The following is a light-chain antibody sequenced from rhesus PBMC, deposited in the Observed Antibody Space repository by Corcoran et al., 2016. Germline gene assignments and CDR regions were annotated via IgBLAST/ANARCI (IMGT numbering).Light chain of an antibody. J-gene: IGKJ1*01. Sequence: DIQMTQSPSSLSASVGDTVTITCRARQGISNYLAGYQQKTGKAPKPLIYYASNLEIGVPSRVSGSESETDFTLTISSLQPEDFAIYYCQQHNRYPTFRQGTKVEIE. CDR3: QQHNRYPT. CDR2: YAS. V-gene: IGKV1S14*01. CDR1: QGISNY.